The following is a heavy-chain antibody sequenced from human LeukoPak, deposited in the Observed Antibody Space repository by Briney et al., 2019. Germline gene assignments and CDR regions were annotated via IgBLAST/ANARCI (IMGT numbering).Heavy chain of an antibody. CDR2: ISGSGGRT. CDR1: GFTFNNYA. J-gene: IGHJ4*02. CDR3: ARDCGWGCNWNYNTYYFDY. V-gene: IGHV3-23*01. Sequence: GGSLRLSCAASGFTFNNYAMSWVRQTPGKGLEWVSSISGSGGRTYYTDSVKGRFSISRDNAKKSLYLQMNSLRAEDTAVYYCARDCGWGCNWNYNTYYFDYWGQGTLVTVSS. D-gene: IGHD1-7*01.